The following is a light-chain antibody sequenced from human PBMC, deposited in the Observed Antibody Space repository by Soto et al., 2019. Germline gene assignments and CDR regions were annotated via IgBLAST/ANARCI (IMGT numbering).Light chain of an antibody. CDR3: QQYGSSPFT. V-gene: IGKV3-20*01. CDR2: GAS. CDR1: QSVSDNY. J-gene: IGKJ4*01. Sequence: EIVLTQFPGTLSLSPGERATLSCRASQSVSDNYLAWYQQKPGQAPRLLIYGASSRATGIPDRFSGSGSGTDFTLTISRLEPEDFAVYFCQQYGSSPFTFAGGIKVEIK.